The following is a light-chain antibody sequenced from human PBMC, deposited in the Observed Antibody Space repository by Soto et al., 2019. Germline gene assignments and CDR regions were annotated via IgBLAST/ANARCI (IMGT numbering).Light chain of an antibody. V-gene: IGLV2-14*01. Sequence: QSALTQPASVSGSPEQSITISCTGTSSDIGGYNYVSWYQQHPGKAPKLMIYEVSNRPSGVSHRFSGSKSGNTASLTISGLQAEDEADYYCNSYTNSHTWVFGGGTKLTVL. CDR3: NSYTNSHTWV. CDR1: SSDIGGYNY. J-gene: IGLJ3*02. CDR2: EVS.